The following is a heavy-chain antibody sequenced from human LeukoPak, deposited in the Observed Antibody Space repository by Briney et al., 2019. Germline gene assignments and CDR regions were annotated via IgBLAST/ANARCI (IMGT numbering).Heavy chain of an antibody. CDR1: GGTFSSYA. CDR2: IIPILGIA. CDR3: ARGTVTPQGYWFDP. D-gene: IGHD4-17*01. J-gene: IGHJ5*02. Sequence: SVKVSCKASGGTFSSYAISWVRQAPGQGLECMGRIIPILGIANYAQKFQGRVTITADKSTSTAYMELSSLRSEDTAVYYCARGTVTPQGYWFDPWGQGTLVTVSS. V-gene: IGHV1-69*04.